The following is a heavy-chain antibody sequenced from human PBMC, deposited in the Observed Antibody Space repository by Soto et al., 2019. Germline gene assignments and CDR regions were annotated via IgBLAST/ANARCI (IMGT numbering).Heavy chain of an antibody. V-gene: IGHV3-33*01. CDR2: IWDDGSNK. Sequence: QVQLVESGGGVVQPGRSLRLSCAASGFTFSSYGMHWVRQAPGKGLEWVAVIWDDGSNKYYADSVKGRFTISRDNSKNTLYLQMNSLTAEDTAVYYCARDRYSSGWYDLDYWGQGTLVTVSS. D-gene: IGHD6-19*01. CDR3: ARDRYSSGWYDLDY. CDR1: GFTFSSYG. J-gene: IGHJ4*02.